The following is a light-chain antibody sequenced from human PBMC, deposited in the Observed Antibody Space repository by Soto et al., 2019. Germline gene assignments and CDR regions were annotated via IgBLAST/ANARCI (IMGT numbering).Light chain of an antibody. CDR2: GAS. CDR1: QSVSSSY. J-gene: IGKJ4*01. V-gene: IGKV3-20*01. CDR3: QQYGSSPLT. Sequence: EIVLTQSPGTLSLSPGERATLSCRASQSVSSSYLAWYQQKPGQAPRILIYGASSRATGIPDRFSGSGSGTDFTLTISRLEPEDFEVYYCQQYGSSPLTFGGGTKVAIK.